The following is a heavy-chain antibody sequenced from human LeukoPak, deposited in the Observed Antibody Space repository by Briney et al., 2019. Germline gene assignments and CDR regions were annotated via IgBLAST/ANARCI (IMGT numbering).Heavy chain of an antibody. CDR3: ASGRLRFLGFDP. D-gene: IGHD3-3*01. J-gene: IGHJ5*02. Sequence: SETLSLTCAVYGGSFSGYYWSWIRQPPGKGLEWIGEINHSGSTNYNPSLKSRVTISVDTSKNQFSLKLSSVTAADTAVYYCASGRLRFLGFDPWGQGTLVTVSS. CDR2: INHSGST. V-gene: IGHV4-34*01. CDR1: GGSFSGYY.